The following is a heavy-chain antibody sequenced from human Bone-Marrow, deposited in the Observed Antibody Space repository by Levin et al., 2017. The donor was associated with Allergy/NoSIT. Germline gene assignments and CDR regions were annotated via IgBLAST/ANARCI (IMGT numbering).Heavy chain of an antibody. D-gene: IGHD2-15*01. V-gene: IGHV1-46*01. CDR2: INPDGATI. CDR1: GYTFTRYY. J-gene: IGHJ6*02. CDR3: ARDLVGTGGAMDV. Sequence: GESLKISCKSTGYTFTRYYIHFLRXXPGQGLQWMGRINPDGATIRYAQKFQDRLIMTSDTSTSTVYMELSSLRSDDTALYYCARDLVGTGGAMDVWGQGTTVIVSS.